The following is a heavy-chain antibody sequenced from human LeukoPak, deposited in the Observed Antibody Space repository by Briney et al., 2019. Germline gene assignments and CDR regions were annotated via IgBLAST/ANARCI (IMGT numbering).Heavy chain of an antibody. V-gene: IGHV4-31*03. D-gene: IGHD3-22*01. Sequence: SETLSLTCTVSGGSISSGGYYWSWIRQHPGKGLEWIGYIYYSGSTYYNPSLKSRVTISVDTSKNQFSLKLSSVTAADTAVYYCATQRFDYFDSSGYYGKTEAYYFDYWGQGTLVTVSS. J-gene: IGHJ4*02. CDR2: IYYSGST. CDR3: ATQRFDYFDSSGYYGKTEAYYFDY. CDR1: GGSISSGGYY.